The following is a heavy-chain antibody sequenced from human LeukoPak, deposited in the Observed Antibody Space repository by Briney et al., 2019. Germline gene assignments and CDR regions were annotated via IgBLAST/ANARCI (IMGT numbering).Heavy chain of an antibody. V-gene: IGHV3-23*01. J-gene: IGHJ4*02. Sequence: HPGGSLRLSCAASGFTFSSYAMSWVRQAPGKGLEWVSAISGSGGSTYYADSVKGRFAISRDNSKNTLYLQMNSLRAEDTAVYHCARGIRGVIIRVYFDYWGQGTLVTVSS. D-gene: IGHD3-10*01. CDR3: ARGIRGVIIRVYFDY. CDR1: GFTFSSYA. CDR2: ISGSGGST.